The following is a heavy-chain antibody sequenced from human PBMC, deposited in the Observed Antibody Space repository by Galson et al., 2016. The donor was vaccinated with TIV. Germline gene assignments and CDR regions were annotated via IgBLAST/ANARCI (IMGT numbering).Heavy chain of an antibody. CDR3: ARDRRYCGNECFLYYYYGMDV. CDR1: TFNVKDNY. Sequence: SLRLSCAASTFNVKDNYMSWVRQAPGGGLEWVSIISSGGTTNYADSVKGRFTIGRDESKNALFLEMNNLRVDDTAVYYCARDRRYCGNECFLYYYYGMDVWGRGATVTVSS. CDR2: ISSGGTT. D-gene: IGHD2-21*01. J-gene: IGHJ6*02. V-gene: IGHV3-66*02.